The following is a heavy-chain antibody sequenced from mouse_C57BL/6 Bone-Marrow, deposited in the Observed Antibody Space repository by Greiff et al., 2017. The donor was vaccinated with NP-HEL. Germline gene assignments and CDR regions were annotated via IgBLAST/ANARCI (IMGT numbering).Heavy chain of an antibody. CDR2: IDPNGGGT. CDR3: ARYYYGSSSFDY. V-gene: IGHV1-72*01. Sequence: QVQLQQPGAELVKPGASVKLSCKASGYTFTSYLMHWVKQRPGRGLEWIGRIDPNGGGTKYNEKFKSRVTLTVDKPSSTAYMQLNRLTSEDSAVYYCARYYYGSSSFDYGGQGTTLTVTA. J-gene: IGHJ2*01. D-gene: IGHD1-1*01. CDR1: GYTFTSYL.